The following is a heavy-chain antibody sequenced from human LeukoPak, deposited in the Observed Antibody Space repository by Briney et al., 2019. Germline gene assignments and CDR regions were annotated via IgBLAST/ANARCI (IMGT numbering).Heavy chain of an antibody. V-gene: IGHV1-69*10. CDR2: IIPILGIA. Sequence: SVKVSCKASGGTFSSYAISWVRQGPGQGLEWMGGIIPILGIANYAQKFQGRVTITADKSTSTAYMELSSLRSEDTAVYYCAGGGGHRSGWESDNYWGQGTLVTVSS. CDR3: AGGGGHRSGWESDNY. CDR1: GGTFSSYA. D-gene: IGHD6-19*01. J-gene: IGHJ4*02.